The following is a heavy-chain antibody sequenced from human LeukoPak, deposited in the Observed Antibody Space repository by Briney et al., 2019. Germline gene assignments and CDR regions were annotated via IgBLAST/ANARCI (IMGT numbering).Heavy chain of an antibody. J-gene: IGHJ6*02. V-gene: IGHV3-30-3*01. D-gene: IGHD3-10*01. Sequence: GRSLRLSCAACGLIFSSYTIHWVRQAPGKGLEWVAVISYDGSNKYYADSVKGRFTISGDNSKNTLYLQMNSLRAEDTAVYSCARGLHYYYYGMDVWGQGTTVTVSS. CDR1: GLIFSSYT. CDR2: ISYDGSNK. CDR3: ARGLHYYYYGMDV.